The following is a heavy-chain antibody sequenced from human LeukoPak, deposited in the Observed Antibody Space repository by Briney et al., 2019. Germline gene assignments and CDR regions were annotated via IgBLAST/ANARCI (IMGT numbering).Heavy chain of an antibody. CDR1: GGSISSGGYY. Sequence: PSQTLSLTCTVSGGSISSGGYYWSWIRQPPGKGLEWIGYIYHSGSTYYNPSLKSRVTISVDRSKNQFSLKLSSVPAADTALYYCARDSYDSSGYYEPLDYWGRGTLVTVSS. V-gene: IGHV4-30-2*01. J-gene: IGHJ4*02. D-gene: IGHD3-22*01. CDR2: IYHSGST. CDR3: ARDSYDSSGYYEPLDY.